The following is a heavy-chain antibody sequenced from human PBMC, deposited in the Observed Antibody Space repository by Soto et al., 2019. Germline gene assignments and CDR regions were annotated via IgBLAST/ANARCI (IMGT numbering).Heavy chain of an antibody. CDR3: AKGSSSWYGGSKYNWFEP. V-gene: IGHV3-23*01. CDR2: ISGSGGST. Sequence: LRLSFAASGFTFSSYAMSWVRQAPGKLLEWVSAISGSGGSTYYADSVKGRFTISRDNSKNTLYLQMNSLRAEDTAVYYCAKGSSSWYGGSKYNWFEPWGQGTLVIVSS. D-gene: IGHD6-13*01. J-gene: IGHJ5*02. CDR1: GFTFSSYA.